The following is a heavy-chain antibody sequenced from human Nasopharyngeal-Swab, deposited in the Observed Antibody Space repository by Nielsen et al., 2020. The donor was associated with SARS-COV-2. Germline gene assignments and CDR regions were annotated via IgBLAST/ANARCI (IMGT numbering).Heavy chain of an antibody. D-gene: IGHD3-10*01. CDR3: ARARSYGSGRNPKGGGNFDY. J-gene: IGHJ4*02. Sequence: VRQMPGKGLEWVSVIYSGGSTYYADSVKGRFTISRHNSKNTLYLQMNSLRAEDTAVYYCARARSYGSGRNPKGGGNFDYWGQGTLVTVSS. CDR2: IYSGGST. V-gene: IGHV3-53*04.